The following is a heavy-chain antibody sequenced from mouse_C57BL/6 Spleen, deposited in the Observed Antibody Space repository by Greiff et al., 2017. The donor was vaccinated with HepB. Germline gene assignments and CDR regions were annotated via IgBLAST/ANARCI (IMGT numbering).Heavy chain of an antibody. J-gene: IGHJ4*01. D-gene: IGHD1-1*01. CDR2: IYPRSGNT. CDR1: GYTFTSYG. V-gene: IGHV1-81*01. Sequence: QVHVKQSGAELARPGASVKLSCKASGYTFTSYGISWVKQRTGQGLEWIGEIYPRSGNTYYNEKFKGKATLTADKSSSTAYMELRSLTSEDSAVYFCASYGSSLYAMDYWGQGTSVTVSS. CDR3: ASYGSSLYAMDY.